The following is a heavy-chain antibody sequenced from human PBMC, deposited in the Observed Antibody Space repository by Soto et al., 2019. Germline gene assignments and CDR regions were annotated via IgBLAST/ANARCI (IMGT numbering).Heavy chain of an antibody. V-gene: IGHV4-38-2*02. CDR3: ARDCGGDCYTVGYYYYGMDV. Sequence: SETLSLTCAVSGYSISSGYYWGWIRQPPGKGLEWIGSIYHSGSTYYNPSLKSRVTISVDTSKNQFSLKLSSVTAADTAVYYCARDCGGDCYTVGYYYYGMDVWGQGXTVTVYS. D-gene: IGHD2-21*02. J-gene: IGHJ6*02. CDR1: GYSISSGYY. CDR2: IYHSGST.